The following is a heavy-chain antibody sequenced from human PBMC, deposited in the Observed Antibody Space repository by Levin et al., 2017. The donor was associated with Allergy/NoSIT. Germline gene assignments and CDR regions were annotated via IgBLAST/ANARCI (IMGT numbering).Heavy chain of an antibody. CDR1: GDSISSYF. Sequence: SETLSLTCSVSGDSISSYFWSWIRQPPGKGLEWIGYIYYSGTTNYNPSLKSRVTISADTSKNQFSLKLNSVTAADTAVYYCAREGYTDYDWTVIDSWGQGTLVTVSS. J-gene: IGHJ4*02. D-gene: IGHD5-12*01. CDR2: IYYSGTT. V-gene: IGHV4-59*01. CDR3: AREGYTDYDWTVIDS.